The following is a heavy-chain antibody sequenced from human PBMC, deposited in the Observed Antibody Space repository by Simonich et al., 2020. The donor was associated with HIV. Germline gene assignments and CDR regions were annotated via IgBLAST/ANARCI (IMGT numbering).Heavy chain of an antibody. J-gene: IGHJ4*02. CDR2: INHSGIT. D-gene: IGHD3-3*01. Sequence: QVQLQQWGAGLLKPSETLSLTCAVYGGSFSGYYWSWIRQPPWKGLEWIGEINHSGITNHNSSLNSRATISADKSKNQFSLKLSSVTAADTAIYYCARRDRELILYFDYWGQGNLVTVSS. CDR3: ARRDRELILYFDY. CDR1: GGSFSGYY. V-gene: IGHV4-34*04.